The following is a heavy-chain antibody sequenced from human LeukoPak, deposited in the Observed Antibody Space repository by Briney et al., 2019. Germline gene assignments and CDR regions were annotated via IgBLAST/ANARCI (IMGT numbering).Heavy chain of an antibody. CDR3: ARGYCSGGSCYSSYYYSYMDV. CDR2: IYTSGST. Sequence: SETLSLTCTVSGGSISSGAYFWSWIRQPAGKRLEWIGRIYTSGSTNYNPSLKSRVTISVDTSKNQFSLKLSSVTAADTAVYYCARGYCSGGSCYSSYYYSYMDVWGKGTTVTVSS. D-gene: IGHD2-15*01. J-gene: IGHJ6*03. V-gene: IGHV4-61*02. CDR1: GGSISSGAYF.